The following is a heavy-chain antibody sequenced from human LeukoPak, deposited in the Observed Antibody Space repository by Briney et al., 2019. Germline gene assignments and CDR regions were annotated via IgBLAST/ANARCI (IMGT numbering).Heavy chain of an antibody. CDR2: INPSGGST. V-gene: IGHV1-46*01. J-gene: IGHJ6*03. Sequence: GASVKVSCKASGYTFTGYYMHWVRQAPGEGLEWMGIINPSGGSTSDAQKFQGRVTMTRDMSTSTVYMELSSLRSEDTAVYYCARVAAEVVGVPGAIGFGWLRRDYYYMDVWGKGTTVTVSS. CDR1: GYTFTGYY. D-gene: IGHD2-2*02. CDR3: ARVAAEVVGVPGAIGFGWLRRDYYYMDV.